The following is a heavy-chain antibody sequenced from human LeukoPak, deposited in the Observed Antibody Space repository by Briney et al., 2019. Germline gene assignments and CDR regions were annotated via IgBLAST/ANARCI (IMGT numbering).Heavy chain of an antibody. D-gene: IGHD3-22*01. CDR3: ARVDSSGSVLDP. Sequence: SETLSLTCAVYGGSFSGYYWNWIRQPPGKGLEWIGSIYYSGSTYYNPPLKSRVTISVDTSKNQFSLKLSSVTAADTAVYYCARVDSSGSVLDPWGQGTLVTVSS. J-gene: IGHJ5*02. CDR2: IYYSGST. V-gene: IGHV4-34*01. CDR1: GGSFSGYY.